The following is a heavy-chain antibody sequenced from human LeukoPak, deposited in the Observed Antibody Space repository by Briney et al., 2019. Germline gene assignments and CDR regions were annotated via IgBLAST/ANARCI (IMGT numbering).Heavy chain of an antibody. J-gene: IGHJ5*02. Sequence: ASVKVSCKASGYTFTSYVISWVRQAPGQGLEWMGWISAYNGNTNYAQKLQGRVTMTTDTSTSTAYMELRSLRSDDTAVYYCARVQPLALNYYDGDDPWGQGTLVTVSS. CDR3: ARVQPLALNYYDGDDP. CDR2: ISAYNGNT. CDR1: GYTFTSYV. D-gene: IGHD3-22*01. V-gene: IGHV1-18*01.